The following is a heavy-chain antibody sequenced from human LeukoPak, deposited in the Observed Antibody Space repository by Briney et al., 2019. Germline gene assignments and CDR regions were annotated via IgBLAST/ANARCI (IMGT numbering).Heavy chain of an antibody. V-gene: IGHV4-59*11. D-gene: IGHD4-17*01. J-gene: IGHJ3*02. CDR1: ADSFSSHY. CDR3: ARDLVTVTKGFDI. Sequence: SETLSLTCAVSADSFSSHYWTWIRQSPGKGLEWIGYISYIGSTNYNPSLKSRVTFSIDTSKNQLSLKLRSVTAADTAVYYCARDLVTVTKGFDIWGQGTMVSVSS. CDR2: ISYIGST.